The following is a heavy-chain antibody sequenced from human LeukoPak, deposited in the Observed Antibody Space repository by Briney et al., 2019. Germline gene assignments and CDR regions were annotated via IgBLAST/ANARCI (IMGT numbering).Heavy chain of an antibody. J-gene: IGHJ4*02. V-gene: IGHV4-34*01. CDR1: GGSFSGYY. D-gene: IGHD2-15*01. Sequence: PSETLSLTCAVYGGSFSGYYWSWIRQPPGKGLEWIGEINHSGSTNYNPSLKSRVTISVDTSKNQFSLKLSSVTAADTAVYYCASWTDCSGGSCYSFDYWAREPWSPSPQ. CDR2: INHSGST. CDR3: ASWTDCSGGSCYSFDY.